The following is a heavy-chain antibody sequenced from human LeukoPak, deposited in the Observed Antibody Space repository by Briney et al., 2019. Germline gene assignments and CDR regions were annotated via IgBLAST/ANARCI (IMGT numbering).Heavy chain of an antibody. V-gene: IGHV4-4*02. D-gene: IGHD5-24*01. CDR2: IFHSGTT. CDR1: DEVITSNNW. CDR3: ARGDPTGGNYHTLDY. Sequence: SETLSLTCTVSDEVITSNNWWSWVRQSPGKGLEWIGEIFHSGTTRYKASLESRVTMLLDKSKNQFSLRLNSVTAADTAVYFCARGDPTGGNYHTLDYWGQGTLVTVPS. J-gene: IGHJ4*02.